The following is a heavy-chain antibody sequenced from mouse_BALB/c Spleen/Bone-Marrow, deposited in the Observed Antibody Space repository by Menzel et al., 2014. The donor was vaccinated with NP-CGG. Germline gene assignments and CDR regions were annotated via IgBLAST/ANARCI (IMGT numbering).Heavy chain of an antibody. CDR3: AREDYGNSYAMDY. V-gene: IGHV14-3*02. CDR2: IDPANGNT. D-gene: IGHD2-1*01. CDR1: GFNIKDTY. Sequence: EVQLQQSGAVLVKPGASVKLSCTASGFNIKDTYMHWVKQRPEQGLDWIGRIDPANGNTKYDPKFQGKATITADTSSNAAYLQLSSLTSEDTAVYCCAREDYGNSYAMDYWGQGTSVTVSS. J-gene: IGHJ4*01.